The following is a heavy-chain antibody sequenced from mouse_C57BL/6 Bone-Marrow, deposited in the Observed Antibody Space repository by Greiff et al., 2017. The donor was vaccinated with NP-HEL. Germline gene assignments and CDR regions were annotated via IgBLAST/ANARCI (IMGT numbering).Heavy chain of an antibody. CDR1: GFTFSDYG. Sequence: EVKVEESGGGLVKPGGSLKLSCAASGFTFSDYGMHWVRQAPEKGLEWVAYISSGSSTIYYADTVKGRFTISRDNAKNTLFLQMTSLRSEDTAMYYCASDGYWGQGTLVTVSA. J-gene: IGHJ3*02. V-gene: IGHV5-17*01. CDR3: ASDGY. CDR2: ISSGSSTI.